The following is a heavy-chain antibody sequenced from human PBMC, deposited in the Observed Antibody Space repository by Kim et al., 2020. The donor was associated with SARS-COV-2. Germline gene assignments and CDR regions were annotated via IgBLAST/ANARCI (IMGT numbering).Heavy chain of an antibody. D-gene: IGHD2-2*01. Sequence: VGSLRLSCAASGFTFSSYGMHWVRQAPGKGLEWVAVISYDGSNKYYADSVKGRFTISRDNSKNTLYLQMNSLRAEDTAVYYCAKPLYYCSSTSCLHNDYSRIAAAGRVDYWGQGTLVTVSS. CDR1: GFTFSSYG. CDR2: ISYDGSNK. J-gene: IGHJ4*02. CDR3: AKPLYYCSSTSCLHNDYSRIAAAGRVDY. V-gene: IGHV3-30*18.